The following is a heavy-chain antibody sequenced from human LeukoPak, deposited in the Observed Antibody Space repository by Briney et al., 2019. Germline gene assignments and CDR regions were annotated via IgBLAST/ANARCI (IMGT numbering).Heavy chain of an antibody. D-gene: IGHD3-16*02. CDR3: ARYDVWGSYRAFDY. J-gene: IGHJ4*02. CDR2: IYHSGST. V-gene: IGHV4-38-2*02. CDR1: GYSISSGHY. Sequence: SETLSLTCTVSGYSISSGHYWGWIRQPPGKGLEWIGSIYHSGSTYYNPSLKSRVTISVDTSKNQFSLRLSSVTAADTAVYYCARYDVWGSYRAFDYWGQGTLVTVSS.